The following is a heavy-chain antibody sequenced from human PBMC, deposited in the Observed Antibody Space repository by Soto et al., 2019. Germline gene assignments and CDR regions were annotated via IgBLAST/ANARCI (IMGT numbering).Heavy chain of an antibody. V-gene: IGHV1-24*01. Sequence: ASVKVSCKVSGYTLTELSMHWVRQAPGKGLEWMGGFDPEDGETIYARKFQGRVTMTEDTSTDTAYMELSSLRSEDTAVYYCATGVANWAVFDYWGQGTLVTVSS. J-gene: IGHJ4*02. CDR3: ATGVANWAVFDY. D-gene: IGHD7-27*01. CDR2: FDPEDGET. CDR1: GYTLTELS.